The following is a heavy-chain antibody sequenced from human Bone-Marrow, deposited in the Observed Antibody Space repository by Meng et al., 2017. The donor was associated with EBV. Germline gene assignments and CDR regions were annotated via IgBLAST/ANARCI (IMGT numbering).Heavy chain of an antibody. V-gene: IGHV1-8*01. J-gene: IGHJ5*02. CDR2: MNPNSGNT. CDR1: GYTLTSYD. Sequence: QVQLVESGAEVKKPGASVKVSCKASGYTLTSYDINWVRQATGQGLEWMGWMNPNSGNTGYAQKFQGRVTMTRNTSISTAYMELSSLRSEDTAVYYCARGPAAYDYVWGSYRYNWFDPWGQGTLVTVSS. CDR3: ARGPAAYDYVWGSYRYNWFDP. D-gene: IGHD3-16*02.